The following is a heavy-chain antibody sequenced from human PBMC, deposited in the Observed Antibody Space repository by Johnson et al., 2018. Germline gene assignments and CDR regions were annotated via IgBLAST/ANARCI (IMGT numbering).Heavy chain of an antibody. Sequence: QVQLQESGPGLVKXSETLSLTCTVSGGSISSHYWSWIRQPPGKGLEWIGYIYYSGSTNYNPSLKSRVTISVDTSKNQFSLKLSSVTAADTAVYYCARGGGADYYYGMDVWGQGTTVTVSS. CDR3: ARGGGADYYYGMDV. J-gene: IGHJ6*02. CDR2: IYYSGST. D-gene: IGHD1-26*01. CDR1: GGSISSHY. V-gene: IGHV4-59*11.